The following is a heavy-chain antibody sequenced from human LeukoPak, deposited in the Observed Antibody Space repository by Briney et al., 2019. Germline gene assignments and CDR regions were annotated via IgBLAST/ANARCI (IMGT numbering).Heavy chain of an antibody. V-gene: IGHV3-23*01. CDR1: GFTFSSYA. Sequence: GGSLRLSCAASGFTFSSYAMSWVRQAPGKGLEWVSVISDSGGTTFYADSVKGRFTISRDNSKNTLYLQMNSLRAEDTAVYYCAKEASGYGYYFDYWGQGTLVTVSS. D-gene: IGHD3-10*01. CDR3: AKEASGYGYYFDY. CDR2: ISDSGGTT. J-gene: IGHJ4*02.